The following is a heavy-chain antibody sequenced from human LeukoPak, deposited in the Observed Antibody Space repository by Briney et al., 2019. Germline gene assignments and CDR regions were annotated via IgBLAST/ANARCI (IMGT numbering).Heavy chain of an antibody. J-gene: IGHJ4*02. Sequence: XETLSLTCTVSGGSVSSGSYYWSWIRQPPGKGLEWIGYIYYSGSTNYNPSLKSRVTISVDTSKNQFSLKLSSVTAADTAVYYCAREHDDYVWGSYRYTDYWGQGTLVTVSS. CDR1: GGSVSSGSYY. CDR3: AREHDDYVWGSYRYTDY. V-gene: IGHV4-61*01. D-gene: IGHD3-16*02. CDR2: IYYSGST.